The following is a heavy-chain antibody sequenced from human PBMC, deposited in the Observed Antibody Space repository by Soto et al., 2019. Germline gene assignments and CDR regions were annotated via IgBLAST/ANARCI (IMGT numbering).Heavy chain of an antibody. CDR2: IYYSGST. D-gene: IGHD3-22*01. J-gene: IGHJ4*01. CDR3: ARATYNSHGGGYNSFDF. Sequence: SETLSLTCTVSGGSINSGGYYWSWIRQHPGAGLEWIGYIYYSGSTFYNPSLESRLTVSVDTSENRFSLKLSSVTAADTAVYYCARATYNSHGGGYNSFDFWGQRTLVTVSA. V-gene: IGHV4-31*03. CDR1: GGSINSGGYY.